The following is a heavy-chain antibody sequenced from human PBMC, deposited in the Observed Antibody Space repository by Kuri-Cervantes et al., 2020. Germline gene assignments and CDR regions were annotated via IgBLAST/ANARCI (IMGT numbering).Heavy chain of an antibody. CDR1: GYTLTELS. D-gene: IGHD3-10*01. CDR2: FDPEDGET. Sequence: ASVKVSCKVSGYTLTELSMHWVRQAPGKGLEWMGGFDPEDGETVYAQKFQGRVTMTEDTSTDTAYMELSSLRSEDTAVYYCASARMVRGVIRGELFDYWGQGTLVTVSS. V-gene: IGHV1-24*01. CDR3: ASARMVRGVIRGELFDY. J-gene: IGHJ4*02.